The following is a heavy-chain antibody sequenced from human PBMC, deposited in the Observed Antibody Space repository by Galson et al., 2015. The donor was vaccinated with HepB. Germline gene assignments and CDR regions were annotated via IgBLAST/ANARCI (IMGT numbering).Heavy chain of an antibody. Sequence: SLRLSCAASGFTFSSYAMHWVRQAPGKGLEWVAVISYDGSNKYCADSVKGRFTISRDNSKNTLYLQMNSLRAEDTAVYYCARVQPSGRITMVRGVTLGMDVWGQGTTVTVSS. CDR1: GFTFSSYA. D-gene: IGHD3-10*01. CDR3: ARVQPSGRITMVRGVTLGMDV. J-gene: IGHJ6*02. CDR2: ISYDGSNK. V-gene: IGHV3-30-3*01.